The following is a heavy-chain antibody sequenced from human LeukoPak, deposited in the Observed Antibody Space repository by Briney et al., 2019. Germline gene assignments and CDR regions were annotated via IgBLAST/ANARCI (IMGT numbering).Heavy chain of an antibody. D-gene: IGHD6-19*01. CDR1: GFTFDDYA. V-gene: IGHV3-23*01. CDR3: TKARYSNAWDYSDY. J-gene: IGHJ4*02. Sequence: PGGSLRLSCAASGFTFDDYAMHWVRQAPGKGLEWVSGISSSGSASYYADSVKGRFTISRDNSRNTLYLQMNNLSADDTAVYYCTKARYSNAWDYSDYWGQGTLVTVSS. CDR2: ISSSGSAS.